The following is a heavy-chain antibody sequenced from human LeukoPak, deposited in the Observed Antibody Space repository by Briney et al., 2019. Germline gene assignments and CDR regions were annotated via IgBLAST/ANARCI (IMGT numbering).Heavy chain of an antibody. CDR1: GYSISSGYY. J-gene: IGHJ4*02. V-gene: IGHV4-38-2*02. CDR2: IYHSGST. Sequence: SETLSLTCTVSGYSISSGYYWGWIRQPPGKGLEWIGSIYHSGSTYYNPSLKSRVTISVDTSKNQFSLKLSSVTAADTAVYYCATIPSYCSGGSCPLFFDYWGQGTLVTVSS. D-gene: IGHD2-15*01. CDR3: ATIPSYCSGGSCPLFFDY.